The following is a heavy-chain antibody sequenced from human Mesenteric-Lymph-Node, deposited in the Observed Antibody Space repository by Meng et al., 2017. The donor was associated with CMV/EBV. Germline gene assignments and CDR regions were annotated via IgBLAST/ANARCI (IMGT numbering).Heavy chain of an antibody. V-gene: IGHV4-39*01. CDR2: IYYSGST. CDR3: ARPHYYGSGSSPWFDP. J-gene: IGHJ5*02. CDR1: GGSISSSSYY. Sequence: QLQLQEPGPGLVKPSETLSLTCPVSGGSISSSSYYWGWIRQPPGKGLEWIGSIYYSGSTYYNPSLKSRVTISVDTSKNQFSLKLSSVTASDTAVYYCARPHYYGSGSSPWFDPWGQGTLVTVSS. D-gene: IGHD3-10*01.